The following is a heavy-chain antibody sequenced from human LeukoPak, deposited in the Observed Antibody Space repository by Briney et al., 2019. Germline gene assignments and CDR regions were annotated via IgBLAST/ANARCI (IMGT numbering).Heavy chain of an antibody. CDR1: GGSISSYY. J-gene: IGHJ5*02. Sequence: SETLSLTCTVSGGSISSYYWSWIRQPAGKGLEWIGRIDTSGNTNYKPSLKSRVTMSVDTSKNQFSLKLNSVTAADTAMYFCARGMAAAYDYNWFDPWGQGTLVTASS. CDR3: ARGMAAAYDYNWFDP. V-gene: IGHV4-4*07. D-gene: IGHD5-12*01. CDR2: IDTSGNT.